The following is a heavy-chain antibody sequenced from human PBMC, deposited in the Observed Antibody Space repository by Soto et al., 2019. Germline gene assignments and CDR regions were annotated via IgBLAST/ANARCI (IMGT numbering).Heavy chain of an antibody. V-gene: IGHV3-30*03. Sequence: PGGSLRLSCAASGFTFSSYGMHWVRQAPVKGLEWVAVISYDGSNKYYADSVKGRFTISRDNSKNTLYLQMNSLGAEDTAVYYCAGTQRIVVAPYTGDYWGQGTLVTVSS. D-gene: IGHD6-19*01. CDR1: GFTFSSYG. CDR3: AGTQRIVVAPYTGDY. J-gene: IGHJ4*02. CDR2: ISYDGSNK.